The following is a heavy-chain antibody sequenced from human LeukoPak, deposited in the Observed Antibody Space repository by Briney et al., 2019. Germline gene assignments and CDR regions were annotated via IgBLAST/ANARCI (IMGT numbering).Heavy chain of an antibody. D-gene: IGHD2-15*01. CDR3: TRDRIMTDF. CDR1: GFTFGDYS. J-gene: IGHJ4*02. Sequence: GGSLRLSCTASGFTFGDYSMTWFRQAPGKGLEWVSFIRNKASGGTTEHAASVRGRFTTSRDDSKSIAYLQMNSLKTEDTDLYYCTRDRIMTDFWGQGTLVTVSS. CDR2: IRNKASGGTT. V-gene: IGHV3-49*03.